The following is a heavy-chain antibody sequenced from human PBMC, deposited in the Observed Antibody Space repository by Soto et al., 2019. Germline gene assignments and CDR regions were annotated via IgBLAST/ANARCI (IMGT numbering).Heavy chain of an antibody. J-gene: IGHJ6*02. V-gene: IGHV4-31*03. CDR3: ARLLWVPSYYGMDV. CDR1: GGSISSGGYY. CDR2: IYYSGST. D-gene: IGHD3-10*01. Sequence: QVQLQESGPGLVKPSQTLSLTCTVSGGSISSGGYYWSWIRQHPGKGLEWIGYIYYSGSTYYNPSLKSRVTXXVXTXXNQFSLKLSSVTAADTAVYYCARLLWVPSYYGMDVWGQGTTVTVSS.